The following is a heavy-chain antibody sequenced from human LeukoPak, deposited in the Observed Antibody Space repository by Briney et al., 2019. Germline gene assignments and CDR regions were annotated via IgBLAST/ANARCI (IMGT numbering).Heavy chain of an antibody. CDR1: GGTFSSSA. Sequence: VASVKVSCKAAGGTFSSSAINWVRQAPGQGLEWMGGIIPIFGKANYARKFQGRVTLTADESTSTAYMELSSLRSEDTAMYYCARGEVPAHYFDYWGQGTLVTVSS. J-gene: IGHJ4*02. V-gene: IGHV1-69*13. CDR3: ARGEVPAHYFDY. CDR2: IIPIFGKA.